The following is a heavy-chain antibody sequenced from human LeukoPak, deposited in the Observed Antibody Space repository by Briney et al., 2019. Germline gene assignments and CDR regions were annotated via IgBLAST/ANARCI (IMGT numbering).Heavy chain of an antibody. J-gene: IGHJ6*02. CDR3: ASKFGESYYYYYGLDV. CDR1: GFPFSSYA. CDR2: ISGSGDTT. V-gene: IGHV3-23*01. D-gene: IGHD3-10*01. Sequence: GSLRLSCAASGFPFSSYAMSWVRQAPGKGLEWVSVISGSGDTTKYADSVKGRFTISRDKSKTTLFLQMNSLRVEDTAVYYCASKFGESYYYYYGLDVWGQGTTVTVSS.